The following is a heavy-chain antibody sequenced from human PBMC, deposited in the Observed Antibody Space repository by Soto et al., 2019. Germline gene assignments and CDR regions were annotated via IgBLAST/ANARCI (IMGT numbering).Heavy chain of an antibody. Sequence: EVRLLESGGGFVQPGASLRLSCAASGFTFSGFTFSSYAMSWVRQAPGKGLEWVSSISGSGENTYYADSVKGRFTISRDNSKNTLSLQMNSLRADDTAVYYCAKDRAAVAPRVRFDPWGQGTLVTASS. J-gene: IGHJ5*02. CDR3: AKDRAAVAPRVRFDP. CDR2: ISGSGENT. CDR1: GFTFSGFTFSSYA. V-gene: IGHV3-23*01. D-gene: IGHD6-19*01.